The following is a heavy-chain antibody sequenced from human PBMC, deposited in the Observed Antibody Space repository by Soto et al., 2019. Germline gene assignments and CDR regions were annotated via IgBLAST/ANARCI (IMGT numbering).Heavy chain of an antibody. Sequence: SETLSLTCTVSGASISGFYWSWIRKSAGKGLEWIGRIYATGTTDYNPSLKSRVMMSVDTSKKQFSLKLRSVTAADTAVYYCVRDGTKTSREWFDPWGQGISVTVSS. CDR2: IYATGTT. J-gene: IGHJ5*02. CDR3: VRDGTKTSREWFDP. D-gene: IGHD1-1*01. CDR1: GASISGFY. V-gene: IGHV4-4*07.